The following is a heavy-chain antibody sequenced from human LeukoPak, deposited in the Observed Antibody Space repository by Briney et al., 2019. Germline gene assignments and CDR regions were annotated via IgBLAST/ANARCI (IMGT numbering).Heavy chain of an antibody. V-gene: IGHV3-53*01. Sequence: GGSLRLSCAASGFTVSSNYMSWVRQAPGKGLEWVSVIYSGGSTYYADSVKGRFTISRDNSKNTLYLQMNSLRAEDTAVYYCARDSSGGYVYFDYWGQGTLVTVSS. CDR2: IYSGGST. D-gene: IGHD5-12*01. CDR1: GFTVSSNY. J-gene: IGHJ4*02. CDR3: ARDSSGGYVYFDY.